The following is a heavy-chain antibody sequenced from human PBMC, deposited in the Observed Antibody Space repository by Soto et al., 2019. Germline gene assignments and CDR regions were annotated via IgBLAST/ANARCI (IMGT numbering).Heavy chain of an antibody. CDR2: ISGSGGST. CDR3: AKEPKYYYDSSEGYYFDY. J-gene: IGHJ4*02. CDR1: GFTFSSYA. V-gene: IGHV3-23*01. Sequence: GGSLRLSCAASGFTFSSYAMSWVRQAPGKGLEWVSAISGSGGSTYYADSVKGRFTISRDNSKNTLYLQMNSLRAEDTAVYYCAKEPKYYYDSSEGYYFDYWGQGTLVTVSS. D-gene: IGHD3-22*01.